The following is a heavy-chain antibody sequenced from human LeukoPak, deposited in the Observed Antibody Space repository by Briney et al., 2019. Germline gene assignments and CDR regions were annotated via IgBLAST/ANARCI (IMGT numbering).Heavy chain of an antibody. Sequence: ASETLSLTCTVSGGSVISGSSYWGWIRQPPGKGLEWIGNIFYSGSTYYNPSLQSRVTISLDTSQNQFSLTLNSVTAADTAVYYCARAHSIASYYYGVDVWGQGTTVTVSS. J-gene: IGHJ6*02. CDR3: ARAHSIASYYYGVDV. CDR1: GGSVISGSSY. V-gene: IGHV4-39*07. CDR2: IFYSGST. D-gene: IGHD6-13*01.